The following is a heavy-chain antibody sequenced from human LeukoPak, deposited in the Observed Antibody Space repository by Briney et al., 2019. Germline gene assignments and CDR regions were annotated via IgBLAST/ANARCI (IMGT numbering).Heavy chain of an antibody. J-gene: IGHJ4*02. CDR1: GGSISSYY. CDR3: ARDVRSGWYAYFDY. V-gene: IGHV4-4*07. Sequence: SETLSLTCTVSGGSISSYYWSWIRRPAGKGLEWIGRIYTSGSTNYNPSLKSRVTMSVDTSKNQFSLKLGSVTAADTAVYYCARDVRSGWYAYFDYWGQGTLVTVSS. D-gene: IGHD6-19*01. CDR2: IYTSGST.